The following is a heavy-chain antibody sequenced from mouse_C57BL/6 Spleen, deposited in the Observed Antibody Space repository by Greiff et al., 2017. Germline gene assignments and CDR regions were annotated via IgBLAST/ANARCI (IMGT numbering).Heavy chain of an antibody. CDR2: IDPSDSET. J-gene: IGHJ2*01. CDR3: AREGDYDGNYFDY. D-gene: IGHD2-4*01. V-gene: IGHV1-52*01. CDR1: GYTFTRYW. Sequence: QVQLQQPGAELVRPGSSVKLSCKASGYTFTRYWMHWVKQRPIQGLEWIGNIDPSDSETHYNQKFKDKATLTVDKSSSTAYMQLSSLTSEDSAVYYCAREGDYDGNYFDYWGQGTTLTVSS.